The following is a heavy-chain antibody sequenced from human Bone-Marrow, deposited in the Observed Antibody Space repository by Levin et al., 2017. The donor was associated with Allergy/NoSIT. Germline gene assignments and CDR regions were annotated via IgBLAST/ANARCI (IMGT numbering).Heavy chain of an antibody. J-gene: IGHJ3*02. CDR2: NSGSGGSI. CDR3: AKDQSIVATRRGAFDI. CDR1: GFSFSSFA. V-gene: IGHV3-23*01. D-gene: IGHD5-12*01. Sequence: GGSLRLSCAASGFSFSSFAMNWFRQAPGKGLEWVSGNSGSGGSIYYADAVKGRFTISRDDSKSTLYLLMNSLRAEDTALYYSAKDQSIVATRRGAFDIWGQGTMVTVSS.